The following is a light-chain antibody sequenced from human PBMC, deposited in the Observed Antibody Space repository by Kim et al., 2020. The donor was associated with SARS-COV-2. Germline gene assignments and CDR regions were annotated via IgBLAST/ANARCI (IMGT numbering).Light chain of an antibody. CDR1: QSVSSN. Sequence: SPGERATLSCRASQSVSSNLAWYQQKPGQAPRLLIYGASTRATGIPARFSGSGSGTEFTLTISSLQSEDFAVYYCQQYNNWPPKYTFGQGTKLEIK. CDR3: QQYNNWPPKYT. CDR2: GAS. V-gene: IGKV3-15*01. J-gene: IGKJ2*01.